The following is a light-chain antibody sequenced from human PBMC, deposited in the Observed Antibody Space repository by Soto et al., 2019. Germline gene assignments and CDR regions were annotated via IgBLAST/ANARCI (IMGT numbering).Light chain of an antibody. V-gene: IGKV3-15*01. CDR3: QKYNNWPALT. J-gene: IGKJ4*01. Sequence: EIVMTQSPATLSVSPGERATLSCRASQSVSSNLAWYQQKPGQAPRLLIYGASTRATGIPARFSGSRSGTEFTLTISRLQSEDFAVYYCQKYNNWPALTFGGGTKVEIK. CDR2: GAS. CDR1: QSVSSN.